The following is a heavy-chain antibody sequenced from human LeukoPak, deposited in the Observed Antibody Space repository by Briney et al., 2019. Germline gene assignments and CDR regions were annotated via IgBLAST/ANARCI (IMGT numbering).Heavy chain of an antibody. CDR2: INPSGGST. Sequence: ASVKVSCKASGYTFTSYYMHWVRQAPGQGLEWMGIINPSGGSTSYAQKFQGRVTMTRDMSTSTVYMELSSLRSEDTAVYYCARVIWIFTFFGVVIPPPLTPAYYYRDVWGKGPTVTFSS. J-gene: IGHJ6*03. CDR3: ARVIWIFTFFGVVIPPPLTPAYYYRDV. CDR1: GYTFTSYY. D-gene: IGHD3-3*01. V-gene: IGHV1-46*01.